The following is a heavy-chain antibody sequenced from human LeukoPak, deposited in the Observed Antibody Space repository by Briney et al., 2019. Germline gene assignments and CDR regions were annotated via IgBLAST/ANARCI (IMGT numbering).Heavy chain of an antibody. CDR1: GFTFSSYW. CDR2: IKQDGSEK. J-gene: IGHJ4*02. Sequence: PGGSLRLSCAASGFTFSSYWMSWVRQAPGKGLEWVANIKQDGSEKYYMDSVKGRFTISRDNAKNSLYLQMNSLRAEDTAVYYCARDTSAAGRGPFDYWGQGTLVTVSS. CDR3: ARDTSAAGRGPFDY. D-gene: IGHD6-13*01. V-gene: IGHV3-7*01.